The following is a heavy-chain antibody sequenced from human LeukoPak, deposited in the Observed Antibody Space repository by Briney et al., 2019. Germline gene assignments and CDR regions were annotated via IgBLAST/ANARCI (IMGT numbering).Heavy chain of an antibody. D-gene: IGHD3-10*01. CDR1: GGSFSGYY. J-gene: IGHJ4*02. CDR2: INHSGST. Sequence: SETLSLTCAVYGGSFSGYYWSWIRQPPGKGLEWVGEINHSGSTNYNPSLKSRVTISVDTSKNQFSLKLSSVTAADTAVYYCARGRGVYYFDYWGQGTLVTVSS. CDR3: ARGRGVYYFDY. V-gene: IGHV4-34*01.